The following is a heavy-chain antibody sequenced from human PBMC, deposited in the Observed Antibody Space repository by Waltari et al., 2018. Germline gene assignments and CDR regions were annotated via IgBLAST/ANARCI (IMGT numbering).Heavy chain of an antibody. CDR1: GGSISSHY. CDR2: IYYSGST. D-gene: IGHD3-9*01. Sequence: QVQLQESGPGLVKPSETLSLTCTVSGGSISSHYWSWIRQPPGKGLEWLGYIYYSGSTNYNPSLKSRVTVSVDTSKNQFSLKLSSVTAAGTAVYYCARGDDDILTGYYGEFDYWGQGTLVTVAS. CDR3: ARGDDDILTGYYGEFDY. J-gene: IGHJ4*02. V-gene: IGHV4-59*11.